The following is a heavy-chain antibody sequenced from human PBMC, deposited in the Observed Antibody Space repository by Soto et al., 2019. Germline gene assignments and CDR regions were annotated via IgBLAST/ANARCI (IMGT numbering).Heavy chain of an antibody. CDR1: GYTFTSYD. J-gene: IGHJ3*02. Sequence: ASVKVSCTASGYTFTSYDINCVRQATGQGLEWMGWMNPNSGNTGYAQKFQGRVTMTRNTSISTAYMELSSLRSEDTAVYYCARGQFADGAFDIWGQGTMVTVSS. CDR2: MNPNSGNT. V-gene: IGHV1-8*01. D-gene: IGHD2-21*01. CDR3: ARGQFADGAFDI.